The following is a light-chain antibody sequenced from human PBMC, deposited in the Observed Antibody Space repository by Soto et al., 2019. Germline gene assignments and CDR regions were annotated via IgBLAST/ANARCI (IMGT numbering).Light chain of an antibody. CDR3: MQALQTPYT. CDR1: QSLLHSKGYNY. CDR2: LGS. Sequence: DIVMTQSPLSLPVTPGEPASISCRSSQSLLHSKGYNYLDWYLQKPGQSPQLLIYLGSNRASGVPDRFSGSGSGTDFTLKISRVEAEDVGVYYCMQALQTPYTFGQGTKLEIK. V-gene: IGKV2-28*01. J-gene: IGKJ2*01.